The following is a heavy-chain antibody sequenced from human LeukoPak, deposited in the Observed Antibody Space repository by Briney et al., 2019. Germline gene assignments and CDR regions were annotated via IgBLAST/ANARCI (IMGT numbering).Heavy chain of an antibody. J-gene: IGHJ5*02. CDR3: ARHAANRVITIFGVATLNWFDP. Sequence: SETLSLTCTVSGGSISSYYWSWIRQPPGKGLEWIGYIYYSGSTNYNPSLTSRVTISVDTSKNQFSLKLSSVTAADTAVYYCARHAANRVITIFGVATLNWFDPWGQGTLVTVSS. CDR1: GGSISSYY. CDR2: IYYSGST. V-gene: IGHV4-59*08. D-gene: IGHD3-3*01.